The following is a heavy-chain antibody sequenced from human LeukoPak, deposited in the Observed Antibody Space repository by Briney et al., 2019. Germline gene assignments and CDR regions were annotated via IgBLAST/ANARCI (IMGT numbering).Heavy chain of an antibody. V-gene: IGHV3-53*01. CDR2: LYSGGNT. D-gene: IGHD6-19*01. CDR1: GFTVSSSY. J-gene: IGHJ4*02. CDR3: ARGHIAVAGFYGAGPSDY. Sequence: GGSLRLSCAASGFTVSSSYMSWVRQAPGKGLEWVSVLYSGGNTYYADSVKGRFTISRDNSKNTLYLQMNSLRGEDTAVYYCARGHIAVAGFYGAGPSDYWSQGTLVTVSS.